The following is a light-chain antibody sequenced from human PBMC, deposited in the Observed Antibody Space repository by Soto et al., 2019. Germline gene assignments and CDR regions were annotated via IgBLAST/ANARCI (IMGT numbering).Light chain of an antibody. CDR2: GAS. J-gene: IGKJ4*01. CDR1: QDIREF. V-gene: IGKV1-33*01. CDR3: QKYYSVPLT. Sequence: DIQMPQSPSSLSAAVGYRVTITCQASQDIREFLNWYQQKLGKAPKLLINGASNLETGVPSRFSGSGSGTDFTFTISSLQTEDIETYYCQKYYSVPLTFGGGTKVDIK.